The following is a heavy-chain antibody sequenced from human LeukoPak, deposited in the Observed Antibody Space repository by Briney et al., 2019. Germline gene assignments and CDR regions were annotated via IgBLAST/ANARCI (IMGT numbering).Heavy chain of an antibody. CDR3: TRLLDTAMDYYYSYGMDV. V-gene: IGHV3-73*01. Sequence: GGALKLSCAASGFTFSGSAMHLVRQAAGKGREWVGRIRSKANSYATAYAASVNGRFTISRDDSTNTAYLPMNSLKPEDTAVYYCTRLLDTAMDYYYSYGMDVWGQGTTVTVSS. J-gene: IGHJ6*02. CDR2: IRSKANSYAT. CDR1: GFTFSGSA. D-gene: IGHD5-18*01.